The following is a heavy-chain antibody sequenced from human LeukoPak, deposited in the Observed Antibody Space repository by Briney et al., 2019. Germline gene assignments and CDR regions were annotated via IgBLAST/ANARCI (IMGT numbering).Heavy chain of an antibody. V-gene: IGHV3-21*01. Sequence: GGSLRLSCAASGFTFSSYSMNWVRQALGKGLEWVSSISSSSSYIYYADSVKGRFTISRDNAKNSLYLQVNSLRADDTAVYYCARLSYDSGTHYTCYEYWGQGTLVTVSS. CDR2: ISSSSSYI. D-gene: IGHD3-10*01. J-gene: IGHJ4*02. CDR3: ARLSYDSGTHYTCYEY. CDR1: GFTFSSYS.